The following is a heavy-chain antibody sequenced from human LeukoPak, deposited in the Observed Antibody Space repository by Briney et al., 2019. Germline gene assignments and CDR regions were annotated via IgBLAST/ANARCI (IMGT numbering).Heavy chain of an antibody. CDR1: GGSFSDNY. J-gene: IGHJ5*02. V-gene: IGHV4-34*01. CDR2: INYSGST. Sequence: SETLSLTCAVYGGSFSDNYWNWIRQPPGKGLEWIGSINYSGSTYYNVSLKSRVTISVDTSKNQFSLKLSSVTAADTAVYYCARGRALRPLDPWGQGTLVTVSS. CDR3: ARGRALRPLDP. D-gene: IGHD1-26*01.